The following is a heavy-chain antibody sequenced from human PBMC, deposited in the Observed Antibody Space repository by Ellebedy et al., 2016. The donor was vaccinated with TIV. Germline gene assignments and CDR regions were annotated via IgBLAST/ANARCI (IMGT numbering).Heavy chain of an antibody. J-gene: IGHJ4*02. V-gene: IGHV4-59*01. CDR3: AREAGGATGTVFDF. CDR2: IYYTGST. Sequence: MPSETLSLTCIVSGGSISSYYWSWIRQPPGKGLEWIGYIYYTGSTNYNPSLKSRVTISVDTSKNQLSLKLSSVSAADTAVYSCAREAGGATGTVFDFWGQGTLVTVSS. D-gene: IGHD3-9*01. CDR1: GGSISSYY.